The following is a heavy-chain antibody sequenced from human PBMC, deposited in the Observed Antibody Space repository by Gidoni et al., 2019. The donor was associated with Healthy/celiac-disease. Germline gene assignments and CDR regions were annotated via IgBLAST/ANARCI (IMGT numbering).Heavy chain of an antibody. D-gene: IGHD1-26*01. J-gene: IGHJ4*02. CDR2: IYYSGST. V-gene: IGHV4-59*01. CDR1: GGSISSYY. CDR3: ASGIGGATGGYFDY. Sequence: QVQLQESGPGLVKPSETLSLTCTVSGGSISSYYWSWIRPPPGKGLEWIGYIYYSGSTNYNPPLKSRVTISGDTAKNQFSLELSSGTAAGTGVDYCASGIGGATGGYFDYWGQGTLVTVSS.